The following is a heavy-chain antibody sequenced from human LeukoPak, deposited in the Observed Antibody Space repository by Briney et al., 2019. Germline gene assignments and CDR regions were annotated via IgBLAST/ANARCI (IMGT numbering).Heavy chain of an antibody. D-gene: IGHD6-25*01. CDR2: LSYDGSDK. CDR3: ARDPAVYFDS. Sequence: GGSLRLSCAASGFTFSNHAMHWVRQAPGKGLEWVAVLSYDGSDKYYADSVKGRFTISRDNSKNTLYLQMNSLRAEDTAVYYCARDPAVYFDSWGQGTLVTVSS. CDR1: GFTFSNHA. V-gene: IGHV3-30*04. J-gene: IGHJ4*02.